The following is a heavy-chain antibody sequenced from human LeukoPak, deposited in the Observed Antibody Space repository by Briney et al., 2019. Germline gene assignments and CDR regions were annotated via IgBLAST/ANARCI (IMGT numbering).Heavy chain of an antibody. V-gene: IGHV4-59*01. Sequence: PSETLSLTCTVSGGSISSYYWSWIRQPPGKGLEWIGYIYYSGSTNYNPSLKSRVTISVDTSKNQFSLKLSSVTAADTAVYYCAATYYDFWSGYGYYYYGMDVWGQGTTVTVSS. CDR3: AATYYDFWSGYGYYYYGMDV. J-gene: IGHJ6*02. D-gene: IGHD3-3*01. CDR1: GGSISSYY. CDR2: IYYSGST.